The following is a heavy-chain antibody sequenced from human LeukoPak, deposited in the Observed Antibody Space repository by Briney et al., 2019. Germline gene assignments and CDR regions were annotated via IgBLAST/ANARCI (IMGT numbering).Heavy chain of an antibody. CDR2: IWYDGSNK. V-gene: IGHV3-33*01. J-gene: IGHJ4*02. CDR3: ASDYCSSTSCIGY. CDR1: GFTFSSYG. D-gene: IGHD2-2*01. Sequence: GGSLRLSCAASGFTFSSYGMHWDRQAPGKGLEWVAVIWYDGSNKYYADSVKGRFTISRDNSKNTLYLQMNSLRAEDTAVYYCASDYCSSTSCIGYWGQGTLVTVSS.